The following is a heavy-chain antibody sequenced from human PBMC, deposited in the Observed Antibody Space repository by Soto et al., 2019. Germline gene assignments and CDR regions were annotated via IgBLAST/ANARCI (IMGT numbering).Heavy chain of an antibody. CDR3: AKDGTPYDFWSGYFSNFDS. CDR2: ISSNGGTT. Sequence: GGSLRLSCSASGFTFSSYAMHWVRRAPGEGLQYVSAISSNGGTTYYADSVKGRFTISRDNSKNTVYLQMSSLRAEDTAVYYCAKDGTPYDFWSGYFSNFDSWGQGTLVTVSS. V-gene: IGHV3-64D*06. D-gene: IGHD3-3*01. J-gene: IGHJ4*02. CDR1: GFTFSSYA.